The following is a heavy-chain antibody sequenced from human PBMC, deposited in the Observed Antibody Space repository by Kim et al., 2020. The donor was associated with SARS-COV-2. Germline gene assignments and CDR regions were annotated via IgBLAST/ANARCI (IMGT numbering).Heavy chain of an antibody. V-gene: IGHV4-34*01. CDR2: INHSGST. Sequence: SETLSLTCAVYGGSFSGYYWSWIRQPPGKGLEWIGEINHSGSTNYNPFLKSRVTISVDTSRNQFSLKLSSVTAADTAVYYCARRRSWNNWFDPWGQGTLVTVSS. D-gene: IGHD1-1*01. CDR3: ARRRSWNNWFDP. CDR1: GGSFSGYY. J-gene: IGHJ5*02.